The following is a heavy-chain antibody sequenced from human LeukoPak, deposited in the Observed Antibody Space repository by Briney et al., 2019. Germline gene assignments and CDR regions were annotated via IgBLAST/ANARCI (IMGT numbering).Heavy chain of an antibody. CDR3: ARHGMGAGPAFDI. D-gene: IGHD1-26*01. Sequence: GGSLRLSCAASGFTFSSYWMHWVRQAPGKGLVWVSRINSDGSSTSYADPVDGQFPISRDNAKNTLYLQMNSLRAEDTAVYYCARHGMGAGPAFDIWGQGTRVTVSS. CDR2: INSDGSST. CDR1: GFTFSSYW. J-gene: IGHJ3*02. V-gene: IGHV3-74*01.